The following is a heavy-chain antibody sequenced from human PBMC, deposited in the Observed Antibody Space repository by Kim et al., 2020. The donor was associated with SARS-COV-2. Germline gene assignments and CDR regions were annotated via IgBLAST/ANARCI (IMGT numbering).Heavy chain of an antibody. D-gene: IGHD6-25*01. J-gene: IGHJ2*01. V-gene: IGHV1-69*01. Sequence: FQGRVTITADESTSTAYMELSSLRSEDTAVYYCARDPRAATGPFYWYFDLWGRGTLVTVSS. CDR3: ARDPRAATGPFYWYFDL.